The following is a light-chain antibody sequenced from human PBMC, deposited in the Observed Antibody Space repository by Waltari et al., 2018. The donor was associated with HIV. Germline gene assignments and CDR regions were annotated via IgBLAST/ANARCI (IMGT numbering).Light chain of an antibody. J-gene: IGLJ3*02. Sequence: QSVMTQPPSASGTPGQRVTISCSVISSNIGRNYVNWYQQLPGTTPTLLIYRNNQRPSGVPDRFAGSKSGTSASLAIRGLRSEDEADYYCAAWDDSLSGSWVFGGGTQVTVL. CDR2: RNN. CDR1: SSNIGRNY. V-gene: IGLV1-47*01. CDR3: AAWDDSLSGSWV.